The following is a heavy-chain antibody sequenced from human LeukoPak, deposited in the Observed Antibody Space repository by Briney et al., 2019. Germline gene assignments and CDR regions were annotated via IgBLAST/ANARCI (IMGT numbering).Heavy chain of an antibody. J-gene: IGHJ3*02. CDR3: ARRRDGFDI. V-gene: IGHV3-48*03. CDR2: ISSSGSTI. CDR1: GFTFSTYE. Sequence: PGGSLRLSCAASGFTFSTYEMNWVRQAPGKGLEWVSYISSSGSTINYADSVKGRFTISRDNTKNSLYLQMNSQRAEDTSVYYCARRRDGFDIWGQGTMVTVSS.